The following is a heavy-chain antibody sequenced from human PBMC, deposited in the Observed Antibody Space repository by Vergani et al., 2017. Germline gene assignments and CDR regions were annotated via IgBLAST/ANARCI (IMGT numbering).Heavy chain of an antibody. CDR3: ANLASTMVRGWDAFDI. D-gene: IGHD3-10*01. CDR2: IRYDGSNK. CDR1: GFTFSSYG. J-gene: IGHJ3*02. Sequence: QVQLVESGGGVFQPGGSLRLSCAASGFTFSSYGMHWVLQAPGKGLEWVAFIRYDGSNKYYADSVMGRFTISRDNSKNTLYLQMNSLRAEDTAVYYCANLASTMVRGWDAFDIWGQGTMVTVSS. V-gene: IGHV3-30*02.